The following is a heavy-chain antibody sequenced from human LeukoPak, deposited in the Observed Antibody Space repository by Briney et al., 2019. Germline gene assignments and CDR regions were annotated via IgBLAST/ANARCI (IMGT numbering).Heavy chain of an antibody. CDR2: INHSGNT. V-gene: IGHV4-34*01. CDR1: GGSFSGYY. D-gene: IGHD2-2*01. J-gene: IGHJ6*03. CDR3: ARGRGADIVVVPAVLYYYYYMDV. Sequence: SETLSLTCAVYGGSFSGYYWSWIRQPPGKGLEWIGEINHSGNTNYNPSLKSRVTISVDTSKNQFSLKQSSVTAADTAVYYCARGRGADIVVVPAVLYYYYYMDVWGKGTTVTVSS.